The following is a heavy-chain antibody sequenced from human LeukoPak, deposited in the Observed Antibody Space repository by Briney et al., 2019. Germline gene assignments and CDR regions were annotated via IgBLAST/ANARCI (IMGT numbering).Heavy chain of an antibody. V-gene: IGHV5-51*01. CDR2: IYPGDSDT. Sequence: GESLKISCKGSGYSFTSYWIGWVRQMPGKGLEWMGIIYPGDSDTRYSPSFQGQVTISADKSISTAYLQWSSLKASDTAMYYCARRIAVAPKEGWFDPWGQGTLVTVSS. J-gene: IGHJ5*02. D-gene: IGHD6-19*01. CDR1: GYSFTSYW. CDR3: ARRIAVAPKEGWFDP.